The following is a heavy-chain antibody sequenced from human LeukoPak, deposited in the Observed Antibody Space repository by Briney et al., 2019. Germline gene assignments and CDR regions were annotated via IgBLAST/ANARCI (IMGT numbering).Heavy chain of an antibody. CDR1: GGSFSGYY. CDR3: ARAKYGSSSVPYYMDV. Sequence: SETLSLTCAVYGGSFSGYYWSWIRQPPGKGLEWIGEINHSGSTNYNPSLKSRVTISVDTSKNQFSLKLNPVTAADTALYFCARAKYGSSSVPYYMDVWGRGTTVTVSS. V-gene: IGHV4-34*01. J-gene: IGHJ6*03. CDR2: INHSGST. D-gene: IGHD6-6*01.